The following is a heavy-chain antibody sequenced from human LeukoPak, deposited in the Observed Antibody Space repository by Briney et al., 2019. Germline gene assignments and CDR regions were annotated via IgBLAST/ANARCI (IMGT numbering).Heavy chain of an antibody. J-gene: IGHJ6*02. CDR2: ISAYNGNT. CDR3: ARGDSITMVRGYYGMDV. D-gene: IGHD3-10*01. V-gene: IGHV1-18*01. Sequence: ASVKVSCKASGYTFTSYGISWVRQAPGQGLEWMGWISAYNGNTNYAQKLQGRVNMTTDTSTSTAYMELRSLRSDDTAVYYCARGDSITMVRGYYGMDVWGQGTTVTVSS. CDR1: GYTFTSYG.